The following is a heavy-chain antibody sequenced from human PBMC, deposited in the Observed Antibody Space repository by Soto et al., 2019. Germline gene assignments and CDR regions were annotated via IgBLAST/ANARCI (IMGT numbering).Heavy chain of an antibody. CDR1: GYTFTSYY. D-gene: IGHD6-6*01. V-gene: IGHV1-46*01. CDR2: INPSGGST. CDR3: ARVRPYSSSSRRQAQPLDQ. Sequence: ASVKVSCKASGYTFTSYYMHWVRQAPGQGLEWMGIINPSGGSTSYAQKFQGRVTMTRDTSTSTVYMELSSLRSEDTAVYYCARVRPYSSSSRRQAQPLDQWGQGTMVNVSS. J-gene: IGHJ5*02.